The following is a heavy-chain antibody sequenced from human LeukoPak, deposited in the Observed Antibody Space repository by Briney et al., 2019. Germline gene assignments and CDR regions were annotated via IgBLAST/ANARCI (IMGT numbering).Heavy chain of an antibody. CDR3: ARGITGSNNWFDP. CDR2: IYTGGTT. D-gene: IGHD1-20*01. Sequence: GGSLRLSCAASGFTVSSTYMSRLRQAPGKGLEWVSLIYTGGTTYYADSVKGRFTISRDNSENTLYLQMNSLRAEDTAVYYCARGITGSNNWFDPWGQGTLVTVSS. V-gene: IGHV3-53*01. CDR1: GFTVSSTY. J-gene: IGHJ5*02.